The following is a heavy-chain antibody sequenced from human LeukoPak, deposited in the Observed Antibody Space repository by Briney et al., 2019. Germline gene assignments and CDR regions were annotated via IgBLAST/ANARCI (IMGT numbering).Heavy chain of an antibody. J-gene: IGHJ4*02. CDR2: IWYDGSNK. D-gene: IGHD5-18*01. CDR1: GFTFSSYA. CDR3: ARDSYGLDY. Sequence: PGGSLRLSCAASGFTFSSYAMHWVRQAPGKGLEWVAVIWYDGSNKYYADSVKGRFTISRDNSKNTLYLQMNNLRAEDTAVYYCARDSYGLDYWGQGTLVTVSS. V-gene: IGHV3-33*01.